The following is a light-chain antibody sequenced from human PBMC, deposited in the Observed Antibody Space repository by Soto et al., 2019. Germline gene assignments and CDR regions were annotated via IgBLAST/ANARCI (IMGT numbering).Light chain of an antibody. CDR2: GAS. J-gene: IGKJ4*01. Sequence: EIVLTQSPATLSLSPGERATLSCRASQSVTSNYLAWYQQKPGQAPRLLIYGASSRATGIPDRFSGSGSGTDFTLTISRLEPEDFATYYCLQSYRTPLTFGGGTKVDIK. CDR1: QSVTSNY. V-gene: IGKV3D-20*02. CDR3: LQSYRTPLT.